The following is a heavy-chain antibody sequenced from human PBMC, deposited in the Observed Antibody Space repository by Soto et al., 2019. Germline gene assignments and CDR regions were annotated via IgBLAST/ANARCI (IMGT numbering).Heavy chain of an antibody. D-gene: IGHD2-8*01. CDR3: ANWVEGTMVYFDY. Sequence: GGSLRLSCAASGFTFSRYAMSWVRQAPGKGLEWVSTFSGPGGGTYYADSVKGRFTISRDNFKSSLYLQMNSLRAEDTAVYYCANWVEGTMVYFDYWGQGTLVTV. CDR2: FSGPGGGT. J-gene: IGHJ4*02. CDR1: GFTFSRYA. V-gene: IGHV3-23*01.